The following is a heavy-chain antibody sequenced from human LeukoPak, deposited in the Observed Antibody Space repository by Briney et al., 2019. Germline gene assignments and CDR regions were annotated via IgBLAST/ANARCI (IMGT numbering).Heavy chain of an antibody. CDR2: IKQDGSEK. J-gene: IGHJ4*02. Sequence: GGSLRLSCAASGFTFSDFWMNWVRQAPGKGLEWVASIKQDGSEKYYVDSVKGRFSVSRDNAKNSLHLQMNSLRAEDTAVYYCARDHTVDGLVFDYWGQGILVTVSS. D-gene: IGHD6-19*01. V-gene: IGHV3-7*01. CDR3: ARDHTVDGLVFDY. CDR1: GFTFSDFW.